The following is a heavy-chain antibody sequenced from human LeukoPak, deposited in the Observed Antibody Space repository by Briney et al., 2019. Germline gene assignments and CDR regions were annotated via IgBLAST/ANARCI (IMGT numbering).Heavy chain of an antibody. J-gene: IGHJ4*02. Sequence: ASAKVSCKASGYTFSDYYIHWVRQAPGQGLEWVGWINPKTGGTDYAQRFQGSVTMTRDTSINTAYMELNRLKFDDTAVFYCARARGLIYSDYDLFDYWGQGTLVTVSS. V-gene: IGHV1-2*02. CDR1: GYTFSDYY. D-gene: IGHD5-12*01. CDR3: ARARGLIYSDYDLFDY. CDR2: INPKTGGT.